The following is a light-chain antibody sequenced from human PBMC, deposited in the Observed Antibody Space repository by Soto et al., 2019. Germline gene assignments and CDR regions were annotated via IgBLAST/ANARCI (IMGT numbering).Light chain of an antibody. CDR2: EVS. CDR1: SSDVGSYNL. CDR3: CSYAGSSSHV. Sequence: QSVLTQPASVSGSPGQSITISCTGTSSDVGSYNLVSWYQQHPGKAPKLMIYEVSKRPSGVSNRFSGSKSGNTASLTISGLQAEVYADYYCCSYAGSSSHVFGTGTNVTV. J-gene: IGLJ1*01. V-gene: IGLV2-23*02.